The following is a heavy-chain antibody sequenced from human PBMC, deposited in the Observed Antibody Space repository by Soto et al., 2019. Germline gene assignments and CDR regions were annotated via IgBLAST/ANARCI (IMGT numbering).Heavy chain of an antibody. CDR2: IIPIFGTA. D-gene: IGHD2-15*01. V-gene: IGHV1-69*13. Sequence: ASVKVSCKASGGTFSSYAISWVRQAPGQGLEWMGGIIPIFGTANYAQKFQGRVTITADESTSTAYMELSSLRSEDTAVYYCARYTGGKAYCSGGSCYGGWFDPWGQGTLVTVSS. J-gene: IGHJ5*02. CDR1: GGTFSSYA. CDR3: ARYTGGKAYCSGGSCYGGWFDP.